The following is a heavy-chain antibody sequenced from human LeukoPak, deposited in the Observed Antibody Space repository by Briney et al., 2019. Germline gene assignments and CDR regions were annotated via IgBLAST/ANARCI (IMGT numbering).Heavy chain of an antibody. CDR2: IYYTRTT. CDR1: GGSVSSSRYY. Sequence: PSETLSLTCTVSGGSVSSSRYYWGWIRQSPGKGLEWIGTIYYTRTTYYHPSLNSRVTISLDTSQNQFSLKLNSVTAADTAVYYCARFPMATVTTHFDYWGQGTLVTVSS. V-gene: IGHV4-39*07. J-gene: IGHJ4*02. D-gene: IGHD4-11*01. CDR3: ARFPMATVTTHFDY.